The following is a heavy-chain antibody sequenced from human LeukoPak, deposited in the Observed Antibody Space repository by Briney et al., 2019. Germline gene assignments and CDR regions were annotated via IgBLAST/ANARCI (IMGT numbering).Heavy chain of an antibody. J-gene: IGHJ5*02. CDR3: AREDIVVVPAAMNHRANQNWFDP. Sequence: AASVKVSCKASGYTFTSYYMHWVRQAPGQGLEWMGIINPSGGSTSYAQKFQGRVTMTRDTSTSTVYMELSSLRSEDTAVYYCAREDIVVVPAAMNHRANQNWFDPWGQGTLVTVSS. V-gene: IGHV1-46*01. D-gene: IGHD2-2*01. CDR2: INPSGGST. CDR1: GYTFTSYY.